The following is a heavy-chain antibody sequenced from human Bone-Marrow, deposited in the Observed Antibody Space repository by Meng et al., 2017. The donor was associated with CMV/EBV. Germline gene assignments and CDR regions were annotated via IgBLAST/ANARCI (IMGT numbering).Heavy chain of an antibody. CDR2: ISSSSSYI. J-gene: IGHJ4*02. Sequence: GGSLRLSCAASGFTFSGYSMSWVRQTPGKGLEWVSSISSSSSYIYYADSVKGRFTISRDNAKNSLYLQMNSLRAEDTAVYYCAREREMATISGFDYWGQGTLVTVSS. CDR3: AREREMATISGFDY. CDR1: GFTFSGYS. D-gene: IGHD5-24*01. V-gene: IGHV3-21*01.